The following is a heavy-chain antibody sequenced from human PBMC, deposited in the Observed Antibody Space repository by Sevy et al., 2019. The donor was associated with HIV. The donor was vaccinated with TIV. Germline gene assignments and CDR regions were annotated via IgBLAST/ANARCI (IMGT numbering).Heavy chain of an antibody. CDR2: INPNSGGT. Sequence: ASVKVSCKASGYTFTGYYMHWVRQAPGQGLAWMGRINPNSGGTNYAQKFQGRVTMTRDTSISTAYMELSRLRSDDTAVYYCARDGDFTYYYDSSGTTFDYWGQGTLVTVSS. CDR1: GYTFTGYY. V-gene: IGHV1-2*06. CDR3: ARDGDFTYYYDSSGTTFDY. J-gene: IGHJ4*02. D-gene: IGHD3-22*01.